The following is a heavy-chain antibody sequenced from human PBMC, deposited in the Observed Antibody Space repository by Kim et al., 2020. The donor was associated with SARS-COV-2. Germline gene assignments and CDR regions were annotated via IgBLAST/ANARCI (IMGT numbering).Heavy chain of an antibody. CDR3: ARVPRAPAPGGRGKYCSGGSCYSAASRPYYYGMDV. CDR1: GGTFSSYA. V-gene: IGHV1-69*04. J-gene: IGHJ6*02. CDR2: IIPILGIA. Sequence: SVKVSCKASGGTFSSYAISWVRQAPGQGLEWMGRIIPILGIANYAQKFQGRVTITADKSKSTAYMELSSLGSEDTAVYYCARVPRAPAPGGRGKYCSGGSCYSAASRPYYYGMDVWGQGTTVTVSS. D-gene: IGHD2-15*01.